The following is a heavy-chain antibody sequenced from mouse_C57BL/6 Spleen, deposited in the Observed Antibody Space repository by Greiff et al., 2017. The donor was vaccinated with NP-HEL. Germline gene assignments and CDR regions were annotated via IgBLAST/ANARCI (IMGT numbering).Heavy chain of an antibody. CDR3: ARSTGTLFAY. CDR1: GFTFSDYG. V-gene: IGHV5-17*01. Sequence: EVKLVESGGGLVKPGGSLKLSCAASGFTFSDYGMHWVRQAPEKGLEWVAYISSGSSTIYYADTVKGRFTISRDNAKNTLFLQMTSLRSEVTAMYYCARSTGTLFAYWGQGTLVTVSA. J-gene: IGHJ3*01. CDR2: ISSGSSTI. D-gene: IGHD4-1*02.